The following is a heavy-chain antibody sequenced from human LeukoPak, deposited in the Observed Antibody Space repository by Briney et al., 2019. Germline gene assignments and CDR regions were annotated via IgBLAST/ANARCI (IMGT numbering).Heavy chain of an antibody. CDR3: ARGGSSSSGLGLNWFDP. V-gene: IGHV4-34*01. CDR1: GGSFSGYY. CDR2: INHSGST. Sequence: SETLSLTCAVYGGSFSGYYWSWIRQPPGKGLEWIGEINHSGSTNYNPSLKSRVTISVGTSKNQFSLKLSSVTAADTAVYYCARGGSSSSGLGLNWFDPWGQGTLVTVSS. D-gene: IGHD6-6*01. J-gene: IGHJ5*02.